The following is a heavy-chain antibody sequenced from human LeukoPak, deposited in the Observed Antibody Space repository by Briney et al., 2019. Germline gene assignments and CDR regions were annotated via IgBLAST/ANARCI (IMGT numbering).Heavy chain of an antibody. J-gene: IGHJ4*02. CDR2: IKQEGSDK. CDR1: GFTFSTSW. Sequence: GGSLRLSCAASGFTFSTSWMSWVRQAPGRGLEWVANIKQEGSDKYYVDSVKGRFTISRDHAKNSLYLQMNYLRAEDTAVYYCARFRDDYVWGSYTPPKDFDYWGQGSLVTVSS. V-gene: IGHV3-7*01. CDR3: ARFRDDYVWGSYTPPKDFDY. D-gene: IGHD3-16*01.